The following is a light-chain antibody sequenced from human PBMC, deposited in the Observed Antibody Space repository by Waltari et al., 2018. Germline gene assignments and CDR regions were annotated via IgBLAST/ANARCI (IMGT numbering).Light chain of an antibody. Sequence: QSVLTQPPSVSGAPGQSVTMSCSGSSSNIGAGYVVHWYQQLPGKAPQLLIFDNLVRPSGRPDRFSGSRSGTSASLAITGRQAEDEAQYYCQSYDTNLSGSIFGGGTKLTVL. CDR3: QSYDTNLSGSI. CDR1: SSNIGAGYV. J-gene: IGLJ2*01. V-gene: IGLV1-40*01. CDR2: DNL.